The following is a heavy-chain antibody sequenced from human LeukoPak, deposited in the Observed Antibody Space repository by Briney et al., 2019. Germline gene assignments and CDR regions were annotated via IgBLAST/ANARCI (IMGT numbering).Heavy chain of an antibody. J-gene: IGHJ3*02. CDR2: SYHSGTT. CDR1: GDSISSAFYY. Sequence: SETLSLTCTVSGDSISSAFYYWSWIRQHPGKGLEWIGYSYHSGTTYYNPSLKTRVTMSLDTSRNQFSLKVYSVTAADTAVYYCARNLGAVVTPGWAYDIWGQGTMVTVS. CDR3: ARNLGAVVTPGWAYDI. D-gene: IGHD4-23*01. V-gene: IGHV4-31*03.